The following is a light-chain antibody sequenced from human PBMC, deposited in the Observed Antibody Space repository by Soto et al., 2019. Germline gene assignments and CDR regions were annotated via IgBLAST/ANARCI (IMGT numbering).Light chain of an antibody. CDR1: RSISIF. CDR3: QQGYGTPFT. V-gene: IGKV1-39*01. Sequence: DIQMPQSPFSLSASVGDRFTITCRASRSISIFLNWYQQKPGGAPKLLIYSASTLQTGVPSRFTGSGSGTDFTLSISSLQPEDTATYYCQQGYGTPFTFGQGTRLEIK. CDR2: SAS. J-gene: IGKJ5*01.